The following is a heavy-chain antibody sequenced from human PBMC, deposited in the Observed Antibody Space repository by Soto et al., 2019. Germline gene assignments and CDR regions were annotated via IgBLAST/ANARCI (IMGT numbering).Heavy chain of an antibody. CDR3: ARRYGYSFDY. D-gene: IGHD1-1*01. CDR2: INHSGST. CDR1: GGSISSGDYY. J-gene: IGHJ4*02. Sequence: SETLSLTCTVSGGSISSGDYYLSWIRQPPGKGLEWIGYINHSGSTNYNPSLKSRVTISVDRSKNQFSLKLSSVTAADTAVYYCARRYGYSFDYWGQGTLVTVSS. V-gene: IGHV4-30-2*01.